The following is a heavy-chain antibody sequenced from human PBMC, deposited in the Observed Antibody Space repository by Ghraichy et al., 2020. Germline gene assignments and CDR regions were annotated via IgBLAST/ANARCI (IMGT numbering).Heavy chain of an antibody. Sequence: GESLNISCAGSGFTFSHYAKSWVRQAPGKGLEWVSTISGSAGSTYYADSVKGRFSISRENSKNTLYLQASTLTAEDTAVYFCAKADYGDPWGLDVWGQGTAVTVSS. CDR2: ISGSAGST. J-gene: IGHJ6*02. V-gene: IGHV3-23*01. CDR3: AKADYGDPWGLDV. D-gene: IGHD4-17*01. CDR1: GFTFSHYA.